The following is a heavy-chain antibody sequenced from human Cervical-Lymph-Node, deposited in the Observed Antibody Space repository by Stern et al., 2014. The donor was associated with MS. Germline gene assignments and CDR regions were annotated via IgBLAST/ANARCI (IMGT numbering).Heavy chain of an antibody. D-gene: IGHD5-12*01. CDR2: ISVYDGNT. Sequence: VQLEESGAEVKRPGASVKVSCQASGYPLTNFGVSWVRQAPGQGLEWLGWISVYDGNTEYAQNLQDRITMTTDTSTSIAYMELRNLTSDDTAIYYCARTQWLRFDYWGQGSLVTVSS. CDR1: GYPLTNFG. CDR3: ARTQWLRFDY. J-gene: IGHJ4*02. V-gene: IGHV1-18*01.